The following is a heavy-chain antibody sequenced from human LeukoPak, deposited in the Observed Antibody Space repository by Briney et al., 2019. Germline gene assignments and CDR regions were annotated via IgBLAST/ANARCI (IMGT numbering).Heavy chain of an antibody. Sequence: PGGSLRLSCAASGFTFRDYGMSWVRQAPGKGLEWVAVISYDGSNKYYADSVKGRFTISRDNSKNTLYLQMNSLRAEDTAVYYCAREPGGAFDIWGQGTMVTVSS. V-gene: IGHV3-30*03. J-gene: IGHJ3*02. CDR3: AREPGGAFDI. CDR2: ISYDGSNK. CDR1: GFTFRDYG. D-gene: IGHD2-15*01.